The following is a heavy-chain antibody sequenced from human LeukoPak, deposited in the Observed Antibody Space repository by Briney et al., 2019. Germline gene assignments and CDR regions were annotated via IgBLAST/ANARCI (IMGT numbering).Heavy chain of an antibody. CDR1: GFTFSSYA. CDR2: ISGSGGST. CDR3: AKDFSPVWFGSAGYFDY. Sequence: GGSLRLSCAASGFTFSSYAMSWVRQAPGKGLEWVSAISGSGGSTYYADSVKGRFTISRDSSKTTLYLQMNSLRAEDTAVYYCAKDFSPVWFGSAGYFDYWGQGTLVTVSS. J-gene: IGHJ4*02. D-gene: IGHD3-10*01. V-gene: IGHV3-23*01.